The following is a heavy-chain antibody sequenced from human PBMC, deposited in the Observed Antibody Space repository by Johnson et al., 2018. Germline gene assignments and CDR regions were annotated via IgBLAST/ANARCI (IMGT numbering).Heavy chain of an antibody. J-gene: IGHJ3*02. D-gene: IGHD3-22*01. Sequence: VQLVESGGGLVQPGGSLKLSCAASGFTFSGSAMHWVRQASGKGLEWVGRIRSKANSYATAYAASVKGRFTISRDDSNNTAYLQMNSLKTEDTAVCYCTRHRYYYSRSVDAVDILGQGTMVSVSS. CDR1: GFTFSGSA. V-gene: IGHV3-73*01. CDR3: TRHRYYYSRSVDAVDI. CDR2: IRSKANSYAT.